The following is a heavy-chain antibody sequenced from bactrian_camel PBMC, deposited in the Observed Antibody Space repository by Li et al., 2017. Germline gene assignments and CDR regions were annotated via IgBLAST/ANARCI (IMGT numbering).Heavy chain of an antibody. Sequence: VQLVESGGGLVQPGGSLRLSCAAAGFTFSNYAMAWVRQAPGKGLEWVSRVNNGGFTTDYADSVKGRFTISRDNAKNTLYLQLNSLKTEDTAMYYCAKPTWSGTLSTSTSGDRGRGTQVTVS. CDR3: AKPTWSGTLSTSTSGD. J-gene: IGHJ4*01. V-gene: IGHV3S31*01. D-gene: IGHD4*01. CDR1: GFTFSNYA. CDR2: VNNGGFTT.